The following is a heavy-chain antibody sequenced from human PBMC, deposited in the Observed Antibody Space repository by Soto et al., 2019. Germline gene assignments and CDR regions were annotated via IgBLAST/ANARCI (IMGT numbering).Heavy chain of an antibody. CDR1: GYTFTSYY. CDR3: ARAYNWNGPNFDY. CDR2: INPSGGST. D-gene: IGHD1-1*01. V-gene: IGHV1-46*03. Sequence: QVQLVQSGAEVKKPGASVKVSCKASGYTFTSYYMHWVRQAPGQGLEWMGIINPSGGSTSYAQRVQGRVTMTRDTSASTVYMELSSLRSDDTAVYYCARAYNWNGPNFDYWGQGTLVTVSS. J-gene: IGHJ4*02.